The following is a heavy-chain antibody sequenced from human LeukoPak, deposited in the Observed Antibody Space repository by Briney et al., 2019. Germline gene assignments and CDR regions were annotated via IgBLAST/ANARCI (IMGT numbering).Heavy chain of an antibody. CDR3: ARGVAVAGNDY. Sequence: PGGSLRLSCAASGFTFNRSWMNWVRQAPGKGLEWVSSISSSSSYIYYADSVKGRFTISRDNAKNSLYLQMNSLRAEDTAVYYCARGVAVAGNDYWGQGTLVTVSS. CDR1: GFTFNRSW. CDR2: ISSSSSYI. J-gene: IGHJ4*02. V-gene: IGHV3-21*01. D-gene: IGHD6-19*01.